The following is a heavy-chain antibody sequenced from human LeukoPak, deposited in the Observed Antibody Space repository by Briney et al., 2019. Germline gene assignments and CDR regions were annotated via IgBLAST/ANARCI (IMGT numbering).Heavy chain of an antibody. CDR1: GFTFSSYG. J-gene: IGHJ4*02. D-gene: IGHD3-3*01. CDR2: IRYDGRKE. V-gene: IGHV3-30*02. CDR3: AKRGQDDSVIDY. Sequence: PGGSLRLSCTASGFTFSSYGMHWVRQAPGKGLEWVAFIRYDGRKEYYADPLKGRLTISRDNSKNTLSLQVNSLRAEGTAVYYCAKRGQDDSVIDYWGQGTLVTVSS.